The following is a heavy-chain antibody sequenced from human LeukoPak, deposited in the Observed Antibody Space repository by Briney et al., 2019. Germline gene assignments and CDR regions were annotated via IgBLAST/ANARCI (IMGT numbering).Heavy chain of an antibody. CDR2: INPNSGGT. CDR3: ARQYSSSWPNDY. V-gene: IGHV1-2*02. D-gene: IGHD6-13*01. Sequence: ASVKVSCKASGYTFTGYYMHWVRQAPGQGLEWRGWINPNSGGTNYAQKFQGRVTMTRDTSISTAYMELSRLRSDDTAVYYCARQYSSSWPNDYWGQGTLVTVSS. J-gene: IGHJ4*02. CDR1: GYTFTGYY.